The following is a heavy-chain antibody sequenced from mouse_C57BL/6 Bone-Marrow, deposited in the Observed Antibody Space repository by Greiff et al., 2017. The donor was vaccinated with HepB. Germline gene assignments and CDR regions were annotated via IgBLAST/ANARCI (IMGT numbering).Heavy chain of an antibody. CDR1: GYSITSGYD. CDR3: ARALYGYDWYFDV. Sequence: VQLKESGPGMVKPSQSLSLTCTVTGYSITSGYDWHWIRHFPGNKLEWMGYISYSGSTNYNPSLKSRISITHDTSKNHFFLKLNSVTTEDTATYYCARALYGYDWYFDVWGTGTTVTVSS. J-gene: IGHJ1*03. D-gene: IGHD2-2*01. CDR2: ISYSGST. V-gene: IGHV3-1*01.